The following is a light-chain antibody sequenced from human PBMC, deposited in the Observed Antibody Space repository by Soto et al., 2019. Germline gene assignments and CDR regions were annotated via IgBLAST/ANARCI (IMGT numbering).Light chain of an antibody. CDR2: EAS. CDR1: QSVRSSY. Sequence: EIGLTQSPGTLSLSAGERATLSCGASQSVRSSYLAWYQQKPGQAPRLLIYEASIRATGVPARFSGSGSGTDFTLTISSLGPQDFAVYYCQERSNWPSLSFGGGTKVDIK. J-gene: IGKJ4*01. CDR3: QERSNWPSLS. V-gene: IGKV3D-20*02.